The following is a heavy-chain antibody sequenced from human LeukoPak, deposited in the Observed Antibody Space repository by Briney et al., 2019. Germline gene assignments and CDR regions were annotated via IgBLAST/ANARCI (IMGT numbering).Heavy chain of an antibody. Sequence: ASVKVSCKASGYTFTSNYIHWVRQAPGQGLEWMGMIYPRGGSTSYAQKFQGRATRTRDTSTSTVHMDLSGLSSEGTDVYYCARDQEGFDYWGQGTLVTVSS. V-gene: IGHV1-46*01. CDR3: ARDQEGFDY. CDR2: IYPRGGST. CDR1: GYTFTSNY. J-gene: IGHJ4*02.